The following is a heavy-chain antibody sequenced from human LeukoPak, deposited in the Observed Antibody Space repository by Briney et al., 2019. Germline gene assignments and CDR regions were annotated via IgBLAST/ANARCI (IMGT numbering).Heavy chain of an antibody. CDR3: AKDMASYGSGSYDFDY. V-gene: IGHV3-9*01. D-gene: IGHD3-10*01. CDR2: ISWNSGSI. J-gene: IGHJ4*02. Sequence: GGSLRLSCAASGFTFDDYAMHWVRQAPGKGLEWVSGISWNSGSIGYADSVKGRFTISRDNAKNSLYLKMNSLRAEDTALYYCAKDMASYGSGSYDFDYWGQGTLVTVSS. CDR1: GFTFDDYA.